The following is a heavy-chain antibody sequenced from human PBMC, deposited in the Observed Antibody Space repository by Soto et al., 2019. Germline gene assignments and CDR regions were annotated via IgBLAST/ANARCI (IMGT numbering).Heavy chain of an antibody. CDR2: INPSGGST. Sequence: GASVKVSCKTSGYSFISYYVPWVRQAPVQGLEWMGIINPSGGSTRYAQKFQGRVTMTRDTLMRTDYMEVSRLRSDDTAVYYCARGRASGSYYLHDYWGQGTLVTVSS. CDR3: ARGRASGSYYLHDY. J-gene: IGHJ4*02. CDR1: GYSFISYY. D-gene: IGHD3-10*01. V-gene: IGHV1-46*01.